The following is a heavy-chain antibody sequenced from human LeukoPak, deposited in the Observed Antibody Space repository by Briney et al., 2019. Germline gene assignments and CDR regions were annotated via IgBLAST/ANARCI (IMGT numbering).Heavy chain of an antibody. V-gene: IGHV4-34*01. Sequence: SETLSLTCAVYGGSFGGYYWTWIRQPPGKGLEWIGDINHSGSTNYNPSLKSRVTISVDTSKNQFSLRLSSVTAADTAVYFCARAPAYSSSSGVNYWGQGTLVTVSS. J-gene: IGHJ4*02. CDR2: INHSGST. CDR1: GGSFGGYY. D-gene: IGHD6-6*01. CDR3: ARAPAYSSSSGVNY.